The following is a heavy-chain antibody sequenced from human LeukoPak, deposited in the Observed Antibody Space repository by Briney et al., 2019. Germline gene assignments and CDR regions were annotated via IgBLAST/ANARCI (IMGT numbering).Heavy chain of an antibody. CDR2: INSDGSST. CDR1: GFTFSSYW. D-gene: IGHD1-26*01. V-gene: IGHV3-74*01. Sequence: GGSLRLSCAASGFTFSSYWMHWVRQAPGKGLVWVSRINSDGSSTSYADSVKGRFTISRDNAKNTLYLQMNSLRAEDTAVYYCARAQVGAIYYFDYWGQGTLVTVSS. J-gene: IGHJ4*02. CDR3: ARAQVGAIYYFDY.